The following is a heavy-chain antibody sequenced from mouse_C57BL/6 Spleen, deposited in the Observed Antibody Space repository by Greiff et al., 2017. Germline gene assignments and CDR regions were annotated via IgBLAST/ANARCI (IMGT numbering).Heavy chain of an antibody. J-gene: IGHJ1*03. Sequence: EVKLVESGGGLVKPGGSLKLSCAASGFTFSDYGLHWVRQAPEKGLEWVAYISSGSSTIYYADTVKGRFTISRDNAKNTLFLQMSSLRSKDTAVNYCGRAGNYGFDVWGTGTTVTVSS. CDR2: ISSGSSTI. CDR1: GFTFSDYG. V-gene: IGHV5-17*01. CDR3: GRAGNYGFDV. D-gene: IGHD2-1*01.